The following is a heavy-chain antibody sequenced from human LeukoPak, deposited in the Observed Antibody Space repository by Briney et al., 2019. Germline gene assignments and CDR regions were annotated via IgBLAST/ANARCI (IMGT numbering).Heavy chain of an antibody. D-gene: IGHD3-10*01. CDR3: ARDRVGSGSYSFDY. CDR2: IYTSGGT. J-gene: IGHJ4*02. Sequence: SETLSLTCTVSGGSISSYYWSWIRQPAGKGLEWIGRIYTSGGTNYNPSLKSRVTTSVDTSKNQFSLKLSSVTAADTAVYYCARDRVGSGSYSFDYWGQGTLVTVSS. CDR1: GGSISSYY. V-gene: IGHV4-4*07.